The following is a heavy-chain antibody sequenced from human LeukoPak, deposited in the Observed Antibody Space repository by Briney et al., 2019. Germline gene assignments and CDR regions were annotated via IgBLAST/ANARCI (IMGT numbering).Heavy chain of an antibody. CDR3: ARRRYYDSTGFFD. Sequence: SVKVSCKASGGTFSSYAISWVRQAPGQGLEWMGRIIPIFGTANYAQKFQGRVTITTDESTSTAYMELSSLRSEDTAVYYCARRRYYDSTGFFDWGRGSLVIVSS. V-gene: IGHV1-69*05. CDR2: IIPIFGTA. D-gene: IGHD3-22*01. J-gene: IGHJ1*01. CDR1: GGTFSSYA.